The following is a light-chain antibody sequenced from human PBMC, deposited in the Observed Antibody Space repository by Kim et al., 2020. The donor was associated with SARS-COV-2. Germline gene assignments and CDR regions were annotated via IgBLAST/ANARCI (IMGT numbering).Light chain of an antibody. CDR2: KND. CDR3: ATWDNSLSSWV. CDR1: SSNIGSNS. Sequence: GQRVTISWSGSSSNIGSNSVSWYQQLPGTAPKLLIYKNDRRPSGVPDRISGSESDTSASLAISGLRSEDEADYYCATWDNSLSSWVFGGGTQLTVL. J-gene: IGLJ3*02. V-gene: IGLV1-47*01.